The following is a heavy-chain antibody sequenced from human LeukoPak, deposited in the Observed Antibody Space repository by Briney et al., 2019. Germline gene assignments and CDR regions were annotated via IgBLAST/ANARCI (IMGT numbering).Heavy chain of an antibody. Sequence: QTWGSLRLSCAASGFTFSSYSMNWVRQAPGKGLEWVSYISSSSSTIYYADSVKGRFTISRDNSKNTLYLQMNSLRAEDTAVYYCAGSYSAGVFDPWGQGTLVTVSS. CDR1: GFTFSSYS. V-gene: IGHV3-48*01. CDR3: AGSYSAGVFDP. CDR2: ISSSSSTI. J-gene: IGHJ5*02. D-gene: IGHD3-10*01.